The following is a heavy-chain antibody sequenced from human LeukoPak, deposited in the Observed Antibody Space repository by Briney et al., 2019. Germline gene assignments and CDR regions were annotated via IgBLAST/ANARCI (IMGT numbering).Heavy chain of an antibody. Sequence: SETLSLTCTVSGGSISSSSYYWGWIRQPPGKGLEWIGYIYHSGSTYYNPSLKSRVTISVDRSKNQFSLKLSSVTAADTAVYYCAREEWLVPYYYYGMDVWGQGTTVTVSS. D-gene: IGHD6-19*01. CDR3: AREEWLVPYYYYGMDV. V-gene: IGHV4-30-2*01. CDR2: IYHSGST. CDR1: GGSISSSSYY. J-gene: IGHJ6*02.